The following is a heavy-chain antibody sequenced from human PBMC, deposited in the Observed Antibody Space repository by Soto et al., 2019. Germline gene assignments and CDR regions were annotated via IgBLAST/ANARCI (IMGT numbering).Heavy chain of an antibody. CDR2: ISFYNGNT. D-gene: IGHD6-19*01. V-gene: IGHV1-18*01. Sequence: QVQLVQSGGKVRKPGASVKVSCKASGDTITNYGISWVRQAPGQGLEWMGWISFYNGNTKYAQNLQGRVTLTTDTSTSTAYMELRSLRSDDTAVYYCASATSIAVAGKESWGQGTLVTVSS. CDR3: ASATSIAVAGKES. CDR1: GDTITNYG. J-gene: IGHJ4*02.